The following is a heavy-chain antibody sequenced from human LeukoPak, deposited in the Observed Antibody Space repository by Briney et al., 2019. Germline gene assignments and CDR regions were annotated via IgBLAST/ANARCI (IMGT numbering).Heavy chain of an antibody. CDR1: GGSVSSGSYY. D-gene: IGHD3-10*01. Sequence: PSETLSLTCTVSGGSVSSGSYYWSWIRQPPGKGLEWIGYIYYSGSTNYNPSLKSRVTISVDTSKNQFSLKLSSVTAADTAVYYCARDGHGLWFGAPTGFDYWGQGTLVTVSS. V-gene: IGHV4-61*01. CDR3: ARDGHGLWFGAPTGFDY. J-gene: IGHJ4*02. CDR2: IYYSGST.